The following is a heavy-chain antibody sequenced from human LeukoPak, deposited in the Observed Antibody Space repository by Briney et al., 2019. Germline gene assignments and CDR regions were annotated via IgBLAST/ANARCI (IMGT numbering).Heavy chain of an antibody. CDR2: IYSGGST. Sequence: GGSLRLSCAASGFTVSSNYMSWVRQAPGMGLEWVSIIYSGGSTFYADSVKGRFTISRDNSKNTLYLQMNSLRTEDTAVYFCAKGGGGLFDYWGQGTLVTVSS. CDR1: GFTVSSNY. CDR3: AKGGGGLFDY. D-gene: IGHD3-16*01. V-gene: IGHV3-53*01. J-gene: IGHJ4*02.